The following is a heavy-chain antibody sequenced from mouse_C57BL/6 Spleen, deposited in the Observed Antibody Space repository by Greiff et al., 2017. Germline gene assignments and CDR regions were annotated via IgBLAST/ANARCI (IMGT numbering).Heavy chain of an antibody. CDR3: ARSNYYFDD. V-gene: IGHV3-6*01. Sequence: LEESGPGLVKPSQSLSLTCSVTGYSITSGYYWNWIRQFPGNKLEWMGYISYDGSNNYNPSLKNRISFTRDTSKNQFFLKLNSVTTEDTATYYCARSNYYFDDWGQGTTLTVAS. CDR2: ISYDGSN. D-gene: IGHD2-5*01. J-gene: IGHJ2*01. CDR1: GYSITSGYY.